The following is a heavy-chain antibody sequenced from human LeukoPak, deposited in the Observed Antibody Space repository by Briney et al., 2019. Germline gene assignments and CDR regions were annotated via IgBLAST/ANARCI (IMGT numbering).Heavy chain of an antibody. Sequence: SETLSLTCTVSGGSISSSSYYWGWIRQPPGKGLEWIGSIYYSGSTHYNPSLKSRVTISVDTSKNQFSLKLSSVTAADTAVYYCARRVHSSGWYKEPFDYWGQGTLVTVSS. J-gene: IGHJ4*02. CDR3: ARRVHSSGWYKEPFDY. V-gene: IGHV4-39*01. CDR1: GGSISSSSYY. D-gene: IGHD6-19*01. CDR2: IYYSGST.